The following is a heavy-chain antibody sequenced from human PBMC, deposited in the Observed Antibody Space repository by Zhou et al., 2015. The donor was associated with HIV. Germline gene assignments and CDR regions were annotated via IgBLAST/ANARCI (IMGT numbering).Heavy chain of an antibody. CDR2: ISAYNGNT. J-gene: IGHJ6*03. CDR1: GYTFTSYG. V-gene: IGHV1-18*01. Sequence: QVQLVQSGAEVKKPGASVKVSCKATGYTFTSYGISWVRQAPGQGLEWMGWISAYNGNTNYAQKLQGRVTMTTDTSTSTAYMELRSLRSDDTAVYYCARVEQLVRIPGARYMDVWGKGTTVTVSS. D-gene: IGHD6-6*01. CDR3: ARVEQLVRIPGARYMDV.